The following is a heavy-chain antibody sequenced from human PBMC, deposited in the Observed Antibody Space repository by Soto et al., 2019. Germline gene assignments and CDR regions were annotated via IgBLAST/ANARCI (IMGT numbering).Heavy chain of an antibody. J-gene: IGHJ4*02. CDR3: AKDREDIVVVPAAIGLDY. D-gene: IGHD2-2*01. CDR2: ISYDGSNK. CDR1: GFTFSSYG. Sequence: QVQLVESGGGVVQPGRSLRLSCAASGFTFSSYGMHWVRQAPGKGLERVAVISYDGSNKYYADSVKGRFTISRDNSKNTLYLQMNSLRAEDTAVYYCAKDREDIVVVPAAIGLDYWGQGTLVTVSS. V-gene: IGHV3-30*18.